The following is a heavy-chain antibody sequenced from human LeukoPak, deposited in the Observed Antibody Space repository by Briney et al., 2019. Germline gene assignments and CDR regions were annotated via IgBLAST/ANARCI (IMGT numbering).Heavy chain of an antibody. Sequence: PSQTLSLTCTVSGGSISSGSYYWSWIRQPAGKGLEWIGRIYTSGSTNYNPSLKSRVTISVDTSKNQLSLKLSSVTAADTAVYYCARVPTYEIAAARVGYAFDIWGQGTMVTVSS. D-gene: IGHD6-13*01. J-gene: IGHJ3*02. CDR1: GGSISSGSYY. V-gene: IGHV4-61*02. CDR2: IYTSGST. CDR3: ARVPTYEIAAARVGYAFDI.